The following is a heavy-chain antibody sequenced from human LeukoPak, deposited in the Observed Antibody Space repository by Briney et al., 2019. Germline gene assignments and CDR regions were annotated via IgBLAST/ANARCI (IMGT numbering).Heavy chain of an antibody. D-gene: IGHD4-23*01. J-gene: IGHJ4*02. V-gene: IGHV3-23*01. CDR2: ISGSGGST. CDR3: AKRSDYGGNSNYFDF. CDR1: GFTFSSYA. Sequence: GGSLRLSCAASGFTFSSYAMSWVRQAPGKGLEWVSAISGSGGSTYYADSVKGRFTISRDNSKNTLYLQMNSLRAEDTAVYYCAKRSDYGGNSNYFDFWGQGTLVTVSS.